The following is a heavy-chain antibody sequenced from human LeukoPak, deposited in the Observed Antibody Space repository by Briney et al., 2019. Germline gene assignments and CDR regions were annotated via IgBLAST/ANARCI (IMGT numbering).Heavy chain of an antibody. CDR1: GFTFSNYW. Sequence: GGSLRLSCAASGFTFSNYWMGWVRQAPGKGLEWVANIKQDGSEKYYVDSVKGRFTISRDNAKNSLYLQMNSLRAEDTAVYFCARDPFGVYSDYWGQGTLVTVSS. CDR3: ARDPFGVYSDY. CDR2: IKQDGSEK. V-gene: IGHV3-7*01. D-gene: IGHD2-8*01. J-gene: IGHJ4*02.